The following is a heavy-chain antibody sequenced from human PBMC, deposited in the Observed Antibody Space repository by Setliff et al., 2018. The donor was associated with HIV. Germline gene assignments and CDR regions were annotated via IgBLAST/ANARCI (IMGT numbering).Heavy chain of an antibody. D-gene: IGHD3-22*01. Sequence: ASVKVSCKASGYTFTNYGISWVRQAPGQGLEWMGWISSYNGNANYAQNFQGRVTMTTDTFTDTAYMELRSLRSDDTAVYYCARTYYYDSSGYYGYYYYYYMDVWGKGTTVTAP. J-gene: IGHJ6*03. CDR2: ISSYNGNA. V-gene: IGHV1-18*01. CDR3: ARTYYYDSSGYYGYYYYYYMDV. CDR1: GYTFTNYG.